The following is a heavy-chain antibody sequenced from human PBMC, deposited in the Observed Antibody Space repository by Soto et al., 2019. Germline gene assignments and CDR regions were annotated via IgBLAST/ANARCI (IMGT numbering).Heavy chain of an antibody. Sequence: QVQLVQSGAEVKKPGASVQVSCKASGYTFTSYAMHWVRQAPGQRLEWMGWITSGNGNTKYSQKFQGRVTITRDTSASTAYMELSSLRSEDTAVYYCARGGRDGYNAGFDYWGQGTLVTVSS. J-gene: IGHJ4*02. D-gene: IGHD5-12*01. V-gene: IGHV1-3*01. CDR1: GYTFTSYA. CDR2: ITSGNGNT. CDR3: ARGGRDGYNAGFDY.